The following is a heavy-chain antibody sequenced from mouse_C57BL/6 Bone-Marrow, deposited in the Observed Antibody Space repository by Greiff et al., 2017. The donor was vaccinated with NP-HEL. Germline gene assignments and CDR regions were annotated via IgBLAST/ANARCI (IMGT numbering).Heavy chain of an antibody. D-gene: IGHD3-2*02. CDR2: IWSGGST. V-gene: IGHV2-2*01. CDR3: ARNSDTAQAPYAMDY. Sequence: QVQLQQSGPGLVQPSQSLSITCTVSGFSLTSYGVHWVRQSPGKGLEWLGVIWSGGSTDYNAAFISRLSISKDNSKSQVFFKMNSLQADDTAIYYCARNSDTAQAPYAMDYWGQGTSVTVSS. CDR1: GFSLTSYG. J-gene: IGHJ4*01.